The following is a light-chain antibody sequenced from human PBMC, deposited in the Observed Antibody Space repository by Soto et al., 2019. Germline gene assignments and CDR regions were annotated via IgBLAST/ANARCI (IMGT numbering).Light chain of an antibody. CDR3: SSYTSNRTPHFV. J-gene: IGLJ1*01. CDR1: SSDVGGYNY. Sequence: QSVLTQPASVSGSPGQSITFSCTGTSSDVGGYNYVSWYQQHPGKAPKLMIYDVSNRPSGVSDRFSGSKSGNTASLTISGLQAEDEADYYCSSYTSNRTPHFVFGTGTKVTVL. V-gene: IGLV2-14*01. CDR2: DVS.